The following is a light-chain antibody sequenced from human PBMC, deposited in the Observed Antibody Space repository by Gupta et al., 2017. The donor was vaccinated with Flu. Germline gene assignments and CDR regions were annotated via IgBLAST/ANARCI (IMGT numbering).Light chain of an antibody. CDR2: QDS. Sequence: SYELTQPPSVSVSPGQTASITCSGDKSGDKYACWYQQKPGQSPVLVIYQDSKRPSAIPERFSGSNSGNTATLTISGTQAMDEADYYCQAWDSSTRVFGGGTKLTVL. J-gene: IGLJ2*01. CDR3: QAWDSSTRV. CDR1: KSGDKY. V-gene: IGLV3-1*01.